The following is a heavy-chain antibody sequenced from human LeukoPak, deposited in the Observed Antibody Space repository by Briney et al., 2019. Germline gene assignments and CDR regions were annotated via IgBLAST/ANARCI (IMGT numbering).Heavy chain of an antibody. CDR1: GYTFTDFY. CDR3: ARGEELHTYSSSYYYYYYMDV. D-gene: IGHD6-6*01. J-gene: IGHJ6*03. V-gene: IGHV1-46*01. CDR2: INPSGGST. Sequence: GASVKVSCKASGYTFTDFYMYWVRQAPGQGLEWMGVINPSGGSTTYAQKFQGRVTMTRDTSTSTVYMELSSLRSEDTAVYYCARGEELHTYSSSYYYYYYMDVWGKRTTVTVSS.